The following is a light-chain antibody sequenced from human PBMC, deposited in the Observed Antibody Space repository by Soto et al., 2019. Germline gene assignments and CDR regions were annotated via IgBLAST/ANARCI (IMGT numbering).Light chain of an antibody. Sequence: QSALTQPASVSGSPGQSITISCTGTRNDVGGYNYVSWYQHHPGKAPKLVIYEVSHRPSGISDRFSGSKSGNTASLTISGLQVEDEADYYCSSYNTSSPYVFGAGTKVTVL. CDR3: SSYNTSSPYV. CDR1: RNDVGGYNY. CDR2: EVS. V-gene: IGLV2-14*01. J-gene: IGLJ1*01.